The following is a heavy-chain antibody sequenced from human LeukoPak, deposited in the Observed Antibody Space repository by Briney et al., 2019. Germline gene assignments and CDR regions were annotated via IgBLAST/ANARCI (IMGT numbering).Heavy chain of an antibody. CDR1: GGSIRSSSYY. CDR2: IYYTGST. D-gene: IGHD6-19*01. J-gene: IGHJ4*02. CDR3: ARVVVAGSRYFDY. Sequence: ASETLSLTCTVSGGSIRSSSYYWGWIRQPPGKGLQWIGNIYYTGSTFYNPSLKSRVTISVDTSKNQFSLKLSSVTAADTAVYYCARVVVAGSRYFDYWGQGTLVTVSS. V-gene: IGHV4-39*07.